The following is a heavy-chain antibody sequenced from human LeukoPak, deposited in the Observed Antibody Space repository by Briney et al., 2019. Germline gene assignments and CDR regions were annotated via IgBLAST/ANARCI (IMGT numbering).Heavy chain of an antibody. D-gene: IGHD2-2*01. J-gene: IGHJ5*02. CDR2: INHSGST. Sequence: PSETLSLTCAVYGGSFSGYYWSWIRQPPGKGLEWIEEINHSGSTNYNPSLKSRVTISVDTSKNQFSLKLSSVTAADTAVCYCARVEYQLPGHLDPWGQGTLVTVSS. CDR3: ARVEYQLPGHLDP. V-gene: IGHV4-34*01. CDR1: GGSFSGYY.